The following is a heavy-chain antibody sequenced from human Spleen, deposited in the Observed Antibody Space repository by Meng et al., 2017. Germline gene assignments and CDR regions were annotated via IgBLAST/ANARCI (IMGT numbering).Heavy chain of an antibody. CDR1: GDSGGIGSYF. CDR3: ARSYGSGTYWYFDL. CDR2: IYHTGST. J-gene: IGHJ2*01. Sequence: VQPQRPAPVLWGPAETLSHPCTVSGDSGGIGSYFWSWFRQPPGKGLEWIGFIYHTGSTDCNTSLKRRVTISVHTSNHHFSLKLTSVTAADTAVYYCARSYGSGTYWYFDLWGRGPLVTVSS. D-gene: IGHD3-10*01. V-gene: IGHV4-61*03.